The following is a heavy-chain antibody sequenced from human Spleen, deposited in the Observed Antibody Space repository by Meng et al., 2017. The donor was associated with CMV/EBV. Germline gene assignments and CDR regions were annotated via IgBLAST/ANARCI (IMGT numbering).Heavy chain of an antibody. CDR2: IRYDGSDR. D-gene: IGHD5-18*01. CDR3: ARDAAAGTAMGIFDF. Sequence: GGSLRLSCAASGFTFNSYAMSWVRQAPGKGLEWLTFIRYDGSDRRYADSVKGRFTISRDNSKNTVYLQMDSLRAEDTAIFYCARDAAAGTAMGIFDFWGRGTLVTVSS. J-gene: IGHJ4*02. V-gene: IGHV3-30*02. CDR1: GFTFNSYA.